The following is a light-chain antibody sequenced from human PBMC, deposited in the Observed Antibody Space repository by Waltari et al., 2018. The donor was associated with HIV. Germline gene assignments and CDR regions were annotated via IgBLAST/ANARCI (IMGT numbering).Light chain of an antibody. CDR2: WAS. Sequence: DIVMIQSPDSLAVSLGERATINCKSSQTVLLNSNNKNYLAWYQQKPGQPPKLLIYWASTRESGVPDRCSGSGSGTDFTLTISSLQAEDVALYYCQQYYSSPLTFGGGTKVEI. J-gene: IGKJ4*01. CDR1: QTVLLNSNNKNY. CDR3: QQYYSSPLT. V-gene: IGKV4-1*01.